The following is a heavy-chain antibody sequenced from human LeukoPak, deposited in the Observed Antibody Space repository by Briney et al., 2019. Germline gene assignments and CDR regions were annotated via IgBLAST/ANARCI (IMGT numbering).Heavy chain of an antibody. J-gene: IGHJ4*02. CDR1: GYTFTSYG. CDR2: ISAYNGNT. Sequence: ASVKVSCKASGYTFTSYGISWVRQAPGQGLEWMGWISAYNGNTNYAQKLQGRVTMTTDTSTSTAYMELRSLRSDDTAVYYRARDLVPPNYYDSSGYYPNFDYWGQGTLATVSS. V-gene: IGHV1-18*01. D-gene: IGHD3-22*01. CDR3: ARDLVPPNYYDSSGYYPNFDY.